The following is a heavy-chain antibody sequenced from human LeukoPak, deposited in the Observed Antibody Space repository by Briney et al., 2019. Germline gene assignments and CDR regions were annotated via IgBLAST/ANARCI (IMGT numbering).Heavy chain of an antibody. Sequence: GGSLRLSWVVSGFTFSTYTMNWVRQAPGKGLEWVSSISSGSRDIYYADSLKGRFTISRDNAKNSLYLQMNSLRAEDTAVYYCASPSGYSSGRDFQHWGQGTLVTVSS. J-gene: IGHJ1*01. D-gene: IGHD6-19*01. V-gene: IGHV3-21*01. CDR2: ISSGSRDI. CDR1: GFTFSTYT. CDR3: ASPSGYSSGRDFQH.